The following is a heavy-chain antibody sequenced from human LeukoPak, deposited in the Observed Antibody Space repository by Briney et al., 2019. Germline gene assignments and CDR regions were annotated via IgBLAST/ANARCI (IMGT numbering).Heavy chain of an antibody. CDR1: GFTFSTCG. CDR2: IRYHGSDK. J-gene: IGHJ5*01. CDR3: AKDYEKYTIFGVAPDS. D-gene: IGHD3-3*01. Sequence: PGGSLRLSCAASGFTFSTCGMHWVRQAPGKGLEWVAFIRYHGSDKYYADSVKGRFTISRDNSKNIMYLQVNSLRPEDTAVYYCAKDYEKYTIFGVAPDSWGQGTLVTVSS. V-gene: IGHV3-30*02.